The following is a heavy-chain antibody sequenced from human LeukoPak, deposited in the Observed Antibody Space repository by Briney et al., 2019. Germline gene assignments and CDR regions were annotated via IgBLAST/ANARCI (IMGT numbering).Heavy chain of an antibody. CDR3: ARHSQVDTAITEHFDY. CDR2: IYPGDSDT. J-gene: IGHJ4*02. V-gene: IGHV5-51*01. CDR1: GYSFTSYW. D-gene: IGHD5-18*01. Sequence: GESLKISCKGSGYSFTSYWIGWVRQMPGKGLEWMGIIYPGDSDTRYSPSFQGQATISADKSISTAYLQWSSLKASDTAMYYCARHSQVDTAITEHFDYWGQGTLVTVSS.